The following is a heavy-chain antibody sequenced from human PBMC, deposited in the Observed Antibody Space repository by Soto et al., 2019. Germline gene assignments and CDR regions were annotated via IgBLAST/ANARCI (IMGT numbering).Heavy chain of an antibody. J-gene: IGHJ4*02. Sequence: SETLSLTCTVSGGSVSSGTYYWSRIRQPPGKALEWIGYISNTGSASYNPSLKSRVTISVDSSRNQFSLKLSSVTAADTAVYYCARGSDYAVVFDYWGQGALVTVSS. V-gene: IGHV4-61*01. D-gene: IGHD3-16*01. CDR1: GGSVSSGTYY. CDR3: ARGSDYAVVFDY. CDR2: ISNTGSA.